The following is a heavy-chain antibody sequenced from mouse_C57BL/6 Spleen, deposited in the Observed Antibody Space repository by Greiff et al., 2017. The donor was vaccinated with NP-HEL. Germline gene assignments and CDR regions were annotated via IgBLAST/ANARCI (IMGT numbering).Heavy chain of an antibody. Sequence: VQLQQSGPELVKPGASVKISCKASGYSFTGYYMNWVKQSPEKSLEWIGEINPSTGGTTYNQKFKAKATLTVDKSSSTAYMQLKSLTSEDSAVYYCARMDSNYDYWGQGTTLTVSS. CDR3: ARMDSNYDY. V-gene: IGHV1-42*01. D-gene: IGHD2-5*01. CDR1: GYSFTGYY. CDR2: INPSTGGT. J-gene: IGHJ2*01.